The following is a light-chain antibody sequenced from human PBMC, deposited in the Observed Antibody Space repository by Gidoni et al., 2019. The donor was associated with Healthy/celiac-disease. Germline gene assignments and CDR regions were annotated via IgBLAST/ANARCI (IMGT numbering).Light chain of an antibody. CDR3: GTWDSSLSAVV. CDR2: DNN. CDR1: SSNIGNNY. Sequence: QSVLTQPPSVSAAPGEKVTISFSGSSSNIGNNYVPWYQQLPGTAPKLLIYDNNKRPSGIPDRFSGSTSGTSATLGITGLQTGDEADYYCGTWDSSLSAVVFGGGTKLTVL. V-gene: IGLV1-51*01. J-gene: IGLJ2*01.